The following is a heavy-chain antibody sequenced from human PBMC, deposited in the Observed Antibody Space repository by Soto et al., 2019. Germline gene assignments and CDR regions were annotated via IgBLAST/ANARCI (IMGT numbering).Heavy chain of an antibody. D-gene: IGHD2-8*02. Sequence: VQLVESGGGVVQPGRSLRLSCEASGFTFRSYGMNWVRQAPGQGLEWVAVISHDGSNIYYADSGQGRVTVSRDNSRNTLYMQMRSLSADETAMYYGARGLQLRVLYWVLGPIDFLGEGTMVTVSS. J-gene: IGHJ4*02. CDR1: GFTFRSYG. CDR2: ISHDGSNI. V-gene: IGHV3-30*03. CDR3: ARGLQLRVLYWVLGPIDF.